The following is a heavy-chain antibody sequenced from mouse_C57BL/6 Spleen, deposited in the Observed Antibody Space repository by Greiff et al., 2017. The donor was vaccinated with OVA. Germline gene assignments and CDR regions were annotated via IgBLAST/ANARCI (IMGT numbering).Heavy chain of an antibody. D-gene: IGHD2-5*01. Sequence: VQLQQSGAELMKPGASVKLSCKATGYKFTGYWIEWVKQRPGHGLEWIGEILPGSGSTKYNEKFKGKATFTAETSSNTAYMQLSSLTTEDSASYYVASAPPCYSNGWFAYWGQGTLVTVSA. CDR2: ILPGSGST. J-gene: IGHJ3*01. CDR1: GYKFTGYW. V-gene: IGHV1-9*01. CDR3: ASAPPCYSNGWFAY.